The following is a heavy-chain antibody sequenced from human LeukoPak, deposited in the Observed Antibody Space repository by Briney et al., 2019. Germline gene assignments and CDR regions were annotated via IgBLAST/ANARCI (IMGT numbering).Heavy chain of an antibody. CDR1: GFTVSSNY. CDR3: ARYYYDSSGYYGNWFDP. Sequence: PGGSLRLSCAASGFTVSSNYMSWVRQAPGKGLEWVSVIYSGGSTYYADSVKGRFTISRDNSKNTLYLQMNSLRAEDTAVYYCARYYYDSSGYYGNWFDPWGQGTLVTVSS. CDR2: IYSGGST. V-gene: IGHV3-66*01. D-gene: IGHD3-22*01. J-gene: IGHJ5*02.